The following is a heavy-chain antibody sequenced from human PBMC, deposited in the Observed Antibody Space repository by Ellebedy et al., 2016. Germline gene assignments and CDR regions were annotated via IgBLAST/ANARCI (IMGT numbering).Heavy chain of an antibody. V-gene: IGHV2-5*01. CDR2: IYWNDDK. CDR1: GFSFSVSGVG. Sequence: SGPTLVXPTQTLTLTCNFSGFSFSVSGVGMGWIRQPPGKALEWLGIIYWNDDKRYSPSLKSWLTITKDTSKNQVVLRMSNMDPVDTATYYCAHSPLVWFGDSSFDPWGQGTVVTVSS. J-gene: IGHJ5*02. D-gene: IGHD3-10*01. CDR3: AHSPLVWFGDSSFDP.